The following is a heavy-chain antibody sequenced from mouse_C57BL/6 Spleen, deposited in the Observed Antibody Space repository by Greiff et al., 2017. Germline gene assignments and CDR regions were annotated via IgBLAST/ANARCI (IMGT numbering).Heavy chain of an antibody. V-gene: IGHV5-9*01. D-gene: IGHD2-1*01. CDR1: GFTFSSYT. Sequence: EVQGVESGGGLVKPGGSLKLSCAASGFTFSSYTMSWVRQTPEQRLEWVATISGGGGNTYYPDSVKGRFTISRDNAKNTLYLQMSSLRSEDTALYYCARHDGNYYAMDYWGQGTSVTVSS. CDR3: ARHDGNYYAMDY. J-gene: IGHJ4*01. CDR2: ISGGGGNT.